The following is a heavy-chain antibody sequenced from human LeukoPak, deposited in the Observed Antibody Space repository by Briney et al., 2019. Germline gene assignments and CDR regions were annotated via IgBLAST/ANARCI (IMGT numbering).Heavy chain of an antibody. CDR1: GFTFSSHE. Sequence: GGSLRLSCAASGFTFSSHEMNWVRQAPGKGLEWVSYISSSGSTIYYADSVKGRFTISRDNSKNTVYLQMNSLRAYGRAVYYCAKEGRYGDYFDYWGQGTLVTVSS. CDR2: ISSSGSTI. V-gene: IGHV3-48*03. CDR3: AKEGRYGDYFDY. D-gene: IGHD4-17*01. J-gene: IGHJ4*02.